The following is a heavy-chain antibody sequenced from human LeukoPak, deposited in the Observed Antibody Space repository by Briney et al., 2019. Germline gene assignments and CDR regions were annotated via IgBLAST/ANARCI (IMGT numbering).Heavy chain of an antibody. CDR2: IYYSGST. CDR3: ARGRGITAAGTSWFDP. J-gene: IGHJ5*02. CDR1: GGSISSSSYY. D-gene: IGHD6-13*01. Sequence: SETLSLTCTISGGSISSSSYYWGWIRQPPGKGLEWIGSIYYSGSTYYYPSLKSRVTISTDTSKNQFSLKLSSVTAADTAVYYCARGRGITAAGTSWFDPWGQGILVTVSS. V-gene: IGHV4-39*07.